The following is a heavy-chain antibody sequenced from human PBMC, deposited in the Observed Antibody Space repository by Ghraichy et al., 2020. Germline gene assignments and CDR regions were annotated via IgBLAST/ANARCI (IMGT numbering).Heavy chain of an antibody. CDR2: ISSNGDNT. J-gene: IGHJ4*02. Sequence: GESLNISCSASGFTFSNYPMHWVRQAPGKGLESVSAISSNGDNTFYADSVKGRFTISRDNSNNTLYLQMGSLTAEDMAVYYCARGGTGGLFDFWGQGTLVTVSS. D-gene: IGHD2-8*02. CDR3: ARGGTGGLFDF. V-gene: IGHV3-64*02. CDR1: GFTFSNYP.